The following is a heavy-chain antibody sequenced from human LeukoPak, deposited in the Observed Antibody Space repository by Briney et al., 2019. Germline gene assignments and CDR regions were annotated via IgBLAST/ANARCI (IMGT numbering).Heavy chain of an antibody. D-gene: IGHD3-3*01. CDR1: GYSISSGYY. J-gene: IGHJ4*02. Sequence: SETLSLTCTVSGYSISSGYYWGWIRQPPGKGLEWIGSIYHSGSTYYNPSLKSRVTISVDTSKNQFSLKLSSVTAADTAVYYCARDLWSGYYYFDYWARVPWSPSPQ. CDR2: IYHSGST. V-gene: IGHV4-38-2*02. CDR3: ARDLWSGYYYFDY.